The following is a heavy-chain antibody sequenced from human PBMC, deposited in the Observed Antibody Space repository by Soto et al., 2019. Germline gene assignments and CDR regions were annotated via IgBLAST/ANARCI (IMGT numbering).Heavy chain of an antibody. CDR3: ARGVAGTAWFDP. J-gene: IGHJ5*02. V-gene: IGHV4-39*01. CDR2: IYHSGTT. Sequence: PSETLSLTCTVSGAFISSSSYYWGWIRQPPGKGLEWIGSIYHSGTTYHNPSLKSRVSISVKTTRNQFYLKLSSVTAADRAVYYCARGVAGTAWFDPWGQGTLVTVSS. D-gene: IGHD1-1*01. CDR1: GAFISSSSYY.